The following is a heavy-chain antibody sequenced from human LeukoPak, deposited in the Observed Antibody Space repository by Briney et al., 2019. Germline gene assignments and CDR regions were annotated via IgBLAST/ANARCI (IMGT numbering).Heavy chain of an antibody. CDR1: GYTFTGYY. D-gene: IGHD6-6*01. CDR2: INPNSGGT. Sequence: GASVKVSCKASGYTFTGYYMHCVRQAPGQGLEWMGWINPNSGGTNYAQKFQGRVTMTRDTSISTAYMELSRLRSDDTAVYYCARMENLPYWSIAAPTFDYWGQGTLVTVSS. V-gene: IGHV1-2*02. J-gene: IGHJ4*02. CDR3: ARMENLPYWSIAAPTFDY.